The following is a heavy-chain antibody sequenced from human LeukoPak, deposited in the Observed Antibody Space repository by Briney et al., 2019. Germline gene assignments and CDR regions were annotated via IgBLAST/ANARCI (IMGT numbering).Heavy chain of an antibody. Sequence: ASVKVSCKASGHTFTGYYMHWVRQAPGEGLEWMGWINPNSGGTNYAQKFQGRVTMTRDTSISTAYMELSRLRSDDTAVYYCASSSIAVAHIDYWGQGTLVTVSS. J-gene: IGHJ4*02. V-gene: IGHV1-2*02. CDR2: INPNSGGT. CDR1: GHTFTGYY. D-gene: IGHD6-19*01. CDR3: ASSSIAVAHIDY.